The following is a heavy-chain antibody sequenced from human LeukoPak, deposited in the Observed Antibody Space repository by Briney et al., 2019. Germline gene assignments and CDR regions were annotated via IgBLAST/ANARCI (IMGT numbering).Heavy chain of an antibody. CDR2: IYPGDSDT. V-gene: IGHV5-51*01. CDR3: ARRIDCSSTSCYFALDY. Sequence: PGESLKISCKGSGYSFTSYWIGWVRQMPGKGLEWMGIIYPGDSDTRYSPSFQGQVTISADKSISTAYLQWSSLKASDTAMYYCARRIDCSSTSCYFALDYWGQGTLVTVSS. J-gene: IGHJ4*02. D-gene: IGHD2-2*01. CDR1: GYSFTSYW.